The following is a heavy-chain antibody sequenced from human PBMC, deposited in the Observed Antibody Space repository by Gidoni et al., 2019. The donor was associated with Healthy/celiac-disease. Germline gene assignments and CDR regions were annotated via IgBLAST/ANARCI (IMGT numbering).Heavy chain of an antibody. J-gene: IGHJ4*02. CDR3: AKDKGGDFWSGTLDY. V-gene: IGHV3-23*01. CDR1: GCTFRSYA. CDR2: ISGSGGST. D-gene: IGHD3-3*01. Sequence: EVQLLESGGGLVQPGGSLRLSCAASGCTFRSYAMCWVRQAPGKGLEWVSAISGSGGSTYYADSVKGRFTISRDNSKNTLYLQMNSLRAEDTAVYYCAKDKGGDFWSGTLDYWGQGTLVTVSS.